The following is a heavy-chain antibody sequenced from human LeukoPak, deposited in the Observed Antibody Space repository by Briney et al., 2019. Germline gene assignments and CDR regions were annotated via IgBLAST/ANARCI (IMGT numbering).Heavy chain of an antibody. D-gene: IGHD2-15*01. CDR1: GASISSAF. J-gene: IGHJ3*02. V-gene: IGHV4-4*09. Sequence: SETLSLTCTVSGASISSAFWGWIRQSPEKGLEWIGSIYPSGNINYCPSLQTRLTISMDSSKNQFSLRLRSVTAADTAVYFCAKLRDRVVLSPITQGASDIWGRGTMVTVSS. CDR2: IYPSGNI. CDR3: AKLRDRVVLSPITQGASDI.